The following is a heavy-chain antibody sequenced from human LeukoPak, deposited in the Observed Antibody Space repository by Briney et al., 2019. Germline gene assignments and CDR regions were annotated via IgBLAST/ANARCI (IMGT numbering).Heavy chain of an antibody. V-gene: IGHV3-11*01. Sequence: KSGGSLRLSCAASGFTFSDHYMTWIRQAAGKGPEWVSYISTSGTTIYYSDSVKGRFTISRDNAKNSLFLQMNSLRSEDTAVYYCAGSRLRPGVFQGEFYIDYWGQGTLVTVSS. CDR1: GFTFSDHY. D-gene: IGHD3-10*01. J-gene: IGHJ4*02. CDR3: AGSRLRPGVFQGEFYIDY. CDR2: ISTSGTTI.